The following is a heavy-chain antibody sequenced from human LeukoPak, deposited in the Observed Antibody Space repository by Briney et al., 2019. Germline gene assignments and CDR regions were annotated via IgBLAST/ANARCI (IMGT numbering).Heavy chain of an antibody. Sequence: VASVKVSCKASGYTLTSYGINWVRQAPGQGLEWMGWISPYNGNTNYAQNFQGRVTMTTDTSTSTAYMELRSLRSDDTAVYYCARVGTIFGVVIIPGDWFDPWGQGTLVTVSS. J-gene: IGHJ5*02. V-gene: IGHV1-18*01. CDR3: ARVGTIFGVVIIPGDWFDP. D-gene: IGHD3-3*01. CDR2: ISPYNGNT. CDR1: GYTLTSYG.